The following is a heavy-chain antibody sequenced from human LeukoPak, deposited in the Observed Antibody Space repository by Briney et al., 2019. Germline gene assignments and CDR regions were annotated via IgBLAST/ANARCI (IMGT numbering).Heavy chain of an antibody. CDR1: GYTFTVYY. V-gene: IGHV1-2*02. CDR3: AKGLGGYSGY. CDR2: INPNSGGT. D-gene: IGHD5-12*01. Sequence: ASVTVSCKSSGYTFTVYYMHWVRQAPGQGLEGMGWINPNSGGTKYARKFQGRVTMTRDTSISTAYMEPSRLRSDDTVVYYCAKGLGGYSGYWGQGTLVTVSS. J-gene: IGHJ4*02.